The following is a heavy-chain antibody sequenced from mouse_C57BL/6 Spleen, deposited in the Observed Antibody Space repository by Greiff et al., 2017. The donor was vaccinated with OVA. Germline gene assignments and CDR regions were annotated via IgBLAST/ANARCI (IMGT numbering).Heavy chain of an antibody. V-gene: IGHV1-55*01. Sequence: VQLQQPGAELVKPGASVKMSCKASGYTFTSYWITWVKQRPGQGLEWIGDIYPGSGSTNYNEKFKGKATLTADKSSSTAYMELRSLTSEDSAVYFCARNYGSSYAWFAYWGQGTLVTVSA. J-gene: IGHJ3*01. D-gene: IGHD1-1*01. CDR1: GYTFTSYW. CDR2: IYPGSGST. CDR3: ARNYGSSYAWFAY.